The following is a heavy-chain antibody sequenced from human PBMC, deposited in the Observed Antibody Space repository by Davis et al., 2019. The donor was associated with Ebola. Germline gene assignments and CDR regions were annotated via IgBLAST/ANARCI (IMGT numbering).Heavy chain of an antibody. CDR3: ARSSYTGYVTE. J-gene: IGHJ4*02. V-gene: IGHV1-8*01. Sequence: AASVKVSCKASGYTFTDYDIHWVRWATGQGLEWMGWMDPNSGNTGYAQKFQGRVTLTRDTSTGTAYMELSGLRSEDTGIYYCARSSYTGYVTEWGLGTLVTVSS. CDR1: GYTFTDYD. CDR2: MDPNSGNT. D-gene: IGHD2-2*03.